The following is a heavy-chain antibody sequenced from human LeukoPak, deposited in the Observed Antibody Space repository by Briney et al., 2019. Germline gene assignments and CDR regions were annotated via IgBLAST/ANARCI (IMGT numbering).Heavy chain of an antibody. J-gene: IGHJ4*02. D-gene: IGHD3-22*01. CDR2: IFYSGST. CDR3: ARTPIYYFDNSGYYN. CDR1: GGSISTSNYY. V-gene: IGHV4-39*07. Sequence: SETLSLTCTVSGGSISTSNYYWGWIRQPPGKGLEWIGNIFYSGSTSYNPSLKSRVTMSVDTSKKQFSLRLSSVTAADTAVYYCARTPIYYFDNSGYYNWGQGTLVTVSS.